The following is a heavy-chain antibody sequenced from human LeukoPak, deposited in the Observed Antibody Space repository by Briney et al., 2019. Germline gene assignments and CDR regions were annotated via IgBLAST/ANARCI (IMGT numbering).Heavy chain of an antibody. V-gene: IGHV5-51*01. J-gene: IGHJ4*02. Sequence: GESLKISCQRSGYRFSSYWFRWVRQMPGKGREWMGVIYPGDSDTSYSPSFQGQVTFSADKSISTAYLQWSSLEASDTAIHYCAREVGTVINFGYWGQGNLVTVSS. CDR3: AREVGTVINFGY. CDR2: IYPGDSDT. D-gene: IGHD4-23*01. CDR1: GYRFSSYW.